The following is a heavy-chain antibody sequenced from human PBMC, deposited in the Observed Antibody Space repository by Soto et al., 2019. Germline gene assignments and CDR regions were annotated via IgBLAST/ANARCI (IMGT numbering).Heavy chain of an antibody. CDR2: LIPIFGTA. CDR1: GGTFSSYA. D-gene: IGHD6-19*01. CDR3: AYLEVYSSGWGG. Sequence: QVQLVQSGAEVKKPVSSVKVSCKASGGTFSSYAISWVRQAPGQGLEWMGGLIPIFGTANYAQKFQGRVTITADESTRTAYMELSSLRSEDTAVYYCAYLEVYSSGWGGWGQGTLVTVSS. V-gene: IGHV1-69*01. J-gene: IGHJ4*02.